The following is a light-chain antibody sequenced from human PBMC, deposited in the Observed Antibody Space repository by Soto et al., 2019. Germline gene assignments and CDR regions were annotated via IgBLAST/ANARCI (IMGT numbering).Light chain of an antibody. Sequence: DIQMTQSPSSLSASVGDRVTITCRASQSISSYLNWYQQKPGKAPKLLIYAASSLQSGVPSRFSGSGSGTDFTLTISSLQPVDFATYYCQQYDSYPVTFGQGTRLEIK. J-gene: IGKJ5*01. CDR2: AAS. V-gene: IGKV1-39*01. CDR3: QQYDSYPVT. CDR1: QSISSY.